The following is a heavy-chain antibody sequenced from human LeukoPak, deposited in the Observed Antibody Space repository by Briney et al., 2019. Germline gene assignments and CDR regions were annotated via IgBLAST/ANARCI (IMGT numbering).Heavy chain of an antibody. CDR2: IYYSGST. V-gene: IGHV4-59*01. Sequence: ASETLSLTCTVSGGSISSYYWSWIRQPPGKGLEWIGYIYYSGSTNYNPSLKSRVTISVDTSKNQFSLKLSSVTAADTAVYYCARGGYSGYYIVGFDYWGQGTLVTVSS. CDR3: ARGGYSGYYIVGFDY. J-gene: IGHJ4*02. D-gene: IGHD3-3*01. CDR1: GGSISSYY.